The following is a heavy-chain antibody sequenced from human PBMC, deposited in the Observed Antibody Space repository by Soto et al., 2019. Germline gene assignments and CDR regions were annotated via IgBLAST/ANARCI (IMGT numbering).Heavy chain of an antibody. J-gene: IGHJ4*02. Sequence: ASVKVSCKASGYTFTSYGISWVRQAPGQGLEWMGWIRAYKGNTNYAQKLQGRVTMTTDTSTSTAYLELRSLRSDDTAVYYCARVIAAAVDFDYWGQGTLVTVSS. CDR1: GYTFTSYG. CDR2: IRAYKGNT. D-gene: IGHD6-13*01. V-gene: IGHV1-18*01. CDR3: ARVIAAAVDFDY.